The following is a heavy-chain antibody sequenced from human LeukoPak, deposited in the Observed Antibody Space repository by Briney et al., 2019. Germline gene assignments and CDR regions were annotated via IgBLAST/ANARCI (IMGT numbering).Heavy chain of an antibody. D-gene: IGHD2-15*01. Sequence: GGSLRLSCAASGFTFSSYEMNWVRQAPGKGLEWVSYISSSGSTIYYADSVKGRFTISRDNAKNSLYLQMNSLRAEDTAVYYCARAGYCSGGSCLPGWFDPWGQGTLVTVSS. CDR3: ARAGYCSGGSCLPGWFDP. V-gene: IGHV3-48*03. CDR1: GFTFSSYE. CDR2: ISSSGSTI. J-gene: IGHJ5*02.